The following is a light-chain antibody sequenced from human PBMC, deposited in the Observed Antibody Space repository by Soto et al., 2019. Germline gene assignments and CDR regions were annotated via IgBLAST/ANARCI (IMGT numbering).Light chain of an antibody. CDR1: SSDVGGYNY. J-gene: IGLJ1*01. Sequence: QSALTQPASVSGSPGQSITISCTGTSSDVGGYNYFSWYQQHPGKAPKLMIYEVSNRTSGVSNRFPGSNSGNTAYLTISGLQGEDEDDYYCCSYTSSSSDYVFGTGTKVTVL. V-gene: IGLV2-14*01. CDR3: CSYTSSSSDYV. CDR2: EVS.